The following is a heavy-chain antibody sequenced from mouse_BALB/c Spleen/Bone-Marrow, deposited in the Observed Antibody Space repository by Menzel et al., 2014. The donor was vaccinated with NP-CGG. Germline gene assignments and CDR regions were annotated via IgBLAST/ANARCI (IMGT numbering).Heavy chain of an antibody. Sequence: QVQLKESGAELARPGASGKLFCKASGYTFTSYWVQWVKQRPGQGLEWIGAIYPGDGDTRYTQKFKGKATLTADKSSSTAYMQLSSLASEDSAVYYCAKEGRGAYWGQGTLVTVSA. V-gene: IGHV1-87*01. CDR1: GYTFTSYW. CDR3: AKEGRGAY. D-gene: IGHD3-3*01. J-gene: IGHJ3*01. CDR2: IYPGDGDT.